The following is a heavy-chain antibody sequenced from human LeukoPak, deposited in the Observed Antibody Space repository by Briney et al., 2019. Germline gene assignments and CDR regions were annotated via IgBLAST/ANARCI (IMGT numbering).Heavy chain of an antibody. Sequence: GGSLRLSCAASGFTFSSYGMHWVRQAPGKGLEWVAVISYDGSNKYYADSVKGRFTISRDNSKNTLYLQMNSLRAEDTAVYYCARDRNGLGFDYWGQGTLVTVSS. CDR3: ARDRNGLGFDY. D-gene: IGHD3/OR15-3a*01. CDR2: ISYDGSNK. J-gene: IGHJ4*02. CDR1: GFTFSSYG. V-gene: IGHV3-30*03.